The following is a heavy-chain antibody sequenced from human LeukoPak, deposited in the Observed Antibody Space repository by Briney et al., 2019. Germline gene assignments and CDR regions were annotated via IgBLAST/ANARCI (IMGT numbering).Heavy chain of an antibody. CDR3: ARAAGARGEYYYDSSGYPLGYYYYMDV. V-gene: IGHV4-31*03. J-gene: IGHJ6*03. CDR2: IHYSGST. Sequence: KPSETLSLTCTVSGGSISSGGYYWSWIRQHAGKGLEWIGYIHYSGSTYYNPSLRSRLSMSVDTSKNHFSLKLSSVTAADTAVYYCARAAGARGEYYYDSSGYPLGYYYYMDVWGKGTTVTVSS. CDR1: GGSISSGGYY. D-gene: IGHD3-22*01.